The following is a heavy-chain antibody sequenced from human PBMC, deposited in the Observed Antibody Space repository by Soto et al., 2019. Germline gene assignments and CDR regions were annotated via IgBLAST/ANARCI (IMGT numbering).Heavy chain of an antibody. CDR2: INHSGST. D-gene: IGHD3-3*01. J-gene: IGHJ5*02. Sequence: SETLSLTCAVYGGSFSGYYWSWIRQPPGKGLEWIGEINHSGSTNYNPSLESRVTISVDTSKNQFSLKLSSVTAAETAVYYCARGPYISITIFGVVIKENWFDPWGQGTLVTVSS. CDR3: ARGPYISITIFGVVIKENWFDP. CDR1: GGSFSGYY. V-gene: IGHV4-34*01.